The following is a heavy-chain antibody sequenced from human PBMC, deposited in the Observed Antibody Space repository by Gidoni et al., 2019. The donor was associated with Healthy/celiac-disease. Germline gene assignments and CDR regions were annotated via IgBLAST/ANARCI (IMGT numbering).Heavy chain of an antibody. CDR1: GFTFSSYA. J-gene: IGHJ5*02. CDR2: ISYDGSNK. CDR3: ARDRHYYDSKQPLNWFDP. D-gene: IGHD3-22*01. V-gene: IGHV3-30-3*01. Sequence: QVQLVESGGGVVQPGRSLRLSCAASGFTFSSYAMHWVRQAPGKGLEWCAVISYDGSNKYYADSVKGRFTISRDNSKNTLYLQMNSLRAEDTAVYYCARDRHYYDSKQPLNWFDPWGQGTLVTVSS.